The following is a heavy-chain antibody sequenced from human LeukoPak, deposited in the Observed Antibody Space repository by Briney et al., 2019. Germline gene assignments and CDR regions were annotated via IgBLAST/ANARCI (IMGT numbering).Heavy chain of an antibody. CDR2: INVGNGDT. V-gene: IGHV1-3*01. CDR1: GYTFSNFG. J-gene: IGHJ4*02. Sequence: GASVKVSCKASGYTFSNFGMHWVRQAPGQSLEWMGWINVGNGDTKYSQKFQGRVAFTRDTSTSTAYMELSSLTSEDTAMYYCARELNLFLWFGGLDFWGQGTLVTVSS. D-gene: IGHD3-10*01. CDR3: ARELNLFLWFGGLDF.